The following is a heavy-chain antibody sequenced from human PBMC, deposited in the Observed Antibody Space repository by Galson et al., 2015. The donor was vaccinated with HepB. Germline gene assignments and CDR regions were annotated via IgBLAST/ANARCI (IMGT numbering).Heavy chain of an antibody. CDR3: AKDTTLVVIPTGYFDL. CDR2: ISFNSGSI. CDR1: GFTFDDYA. J-gene: IGHJ2*01. Sequence: SLRLSCAASGFTFDDYAMHWVRQVPGKGLEWVSGISFNSGSIDYADSVEGRFTISRDNAKNSLYLQMNSLRPKDTALYHCAKDTTLVVIPTGYFDLWGRGTLVTVST. V-gene: IGHV3-9*01. D-gene: IGHD2-2*01.